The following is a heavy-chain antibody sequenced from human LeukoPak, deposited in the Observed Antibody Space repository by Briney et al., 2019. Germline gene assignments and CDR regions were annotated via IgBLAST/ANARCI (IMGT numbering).Heavy chain of an antibody. CDR3: GRIAINVNNGMDV. Sequence: GGSLRLSCAASGFKFSDHYIDWVRQAPGKGLEWVGRSRNKASSYTTEYAASVEGRFTISRDVSESSLYLQMNSLRTEDTAVYYCGRIAINVNNGMDVWGQGTTVTVPS. CDR1: GFKFSDHY. V-gene: IGHV3-72*01. J-gene: IGHJ6*02. CDR2: SRNKASSYTT. D-gene: IGHD2-21*01.